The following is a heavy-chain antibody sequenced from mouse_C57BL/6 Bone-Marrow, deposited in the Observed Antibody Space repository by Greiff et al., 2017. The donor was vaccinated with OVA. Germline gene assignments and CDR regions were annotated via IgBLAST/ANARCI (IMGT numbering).Heavy chain of an antibody. D-gene: IGHD1-1*02. CDR3: TTFGTRYFDV. Sequence: VQLQQSGAELVRPGASVKLSCTASGFNIKDDYMHWVKQRPEQGLEGIGWIDPENGDTEYASKFQGKATITADTSSNTAYLQLSSLTSEDTAVYYCTTFGTRYFDVWGTGTTVTVSS. V-gene: IGHV14-4*01. J-gene: IGHJ1*03. CDR1: GFNIKDDY. CDR2: IDPENGDT.